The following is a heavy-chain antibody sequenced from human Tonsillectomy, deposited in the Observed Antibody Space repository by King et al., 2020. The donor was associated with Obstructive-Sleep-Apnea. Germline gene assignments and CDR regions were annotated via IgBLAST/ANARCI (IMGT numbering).Heavy chain of an antibody. Sequence: QLQESGPGLVKPSETLSLTCTVSGGSISSSSYYWGWIRQPPGKGLEWIGSIYYSGSTYYNPSLKSRVTISVDTSKNQFSLKLSSVTAADTAVYYCARDTGSGWYEDWGQGTLVTVSS. V-gene: IGHV4-39*07. CDR2: IYYSGST. J-gene: IGHJ4*02. D-gene: IGHD6-19*01. CDR3: ARDTGSGWYED. CDR1: GGSISSSSYY.